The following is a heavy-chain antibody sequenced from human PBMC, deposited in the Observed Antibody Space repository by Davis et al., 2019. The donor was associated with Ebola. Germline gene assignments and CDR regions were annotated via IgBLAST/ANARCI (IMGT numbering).Heavy chain of an antibody. CDR2: IYYSGST. V-gene: IGHV4-39*07. CDR1: GGSISSSSYY. CDR3: ARASYSGYDFTGHYFDY. Sequence: SETLSLTCTVSGGSISSSSYYWGWIRQPPGKGLEWIGSIYYSGSTNYNPSLKSRVTISVDTSKNQFSLKLSSVTAADTAVYYCARASYSGYDFTGHYFDYWGQGTLVTVSS. D-gene: IGHD5-12*01. J-gene: IGHJ4*02.